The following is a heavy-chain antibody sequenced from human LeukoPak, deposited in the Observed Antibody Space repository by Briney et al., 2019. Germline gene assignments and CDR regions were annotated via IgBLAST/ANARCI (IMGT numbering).Heavy chain of an antibody. CDR3: ARDELAAAGFDY. V-gene: IGHV3-21*01. J-gene: IGHJ4*02. Sequence: GGSLRLSCAASGFTFSSYSMNWVRQAPGKGLEWVSSISSSSSYIYYADSVKGRFTISRDNAKNSLYLQMNSLRAEDTAVYYCARDELAAAGFDYWGQGTLVTVSS. CDR1: GFTFSSYS. D-gene: IGHD6-13*01. CDR2: ISSSSSYI.